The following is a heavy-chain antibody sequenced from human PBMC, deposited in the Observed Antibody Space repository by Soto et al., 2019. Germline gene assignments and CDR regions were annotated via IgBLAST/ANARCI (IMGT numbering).Heavy chain of an antibody. V-gene: IGHV4-30-2*01. Sequence: SETLSLTCAFSGGSISSGGYSLSWIRQPPGKGLEWIGYIYHSGSTYYNPSLKSRVTISVDRSKNQFSLKLSSVTAADTAVYYCAAGGGLPRYYWGQGTLVTVSS. CDR3: AAGGGLPRYY. J-gene: IGHJ4*02. D-gene: IGHD5-12*01. CDR1: GGSISSGGYS. CDR2: IYHSGST.